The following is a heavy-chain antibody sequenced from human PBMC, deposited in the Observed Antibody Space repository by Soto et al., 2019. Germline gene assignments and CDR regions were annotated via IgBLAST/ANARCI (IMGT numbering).Heavy chain of an antibody. V-gene: IGHV1-69*08. CDR1: GGTFTSDT. CDR3: ARVPTAAANYGLEV. Sequence: VQLVQSGAEVKKPGSSVKVSCKASGGTFTSDTISWLRQAPGQGLEWMGRIIPMLGKEDYAQKFQGRVTITADKATNTVNMELRSLRSEDPAVYYCARVPTAAANYGLEVWGQGTTVTVSS. CDR2: IIPMLGKE. J-gene: IGHJ6*01. D-gene: IGHD2-2*01.